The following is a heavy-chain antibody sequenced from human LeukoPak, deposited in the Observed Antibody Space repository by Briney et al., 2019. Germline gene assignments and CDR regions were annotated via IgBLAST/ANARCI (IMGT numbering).Heavy chain of an antibody. CDR1: GGSISSGSYY. D-gene: IGHD2-2*01. Sequence: NPSETLSLTCTVSGGSISSGSYYWSWIRQHPGKGLEWIGYIYYSGSTYYNPSLKSRVTISVDTSKNQFSLKLSSVTAADTAVYYCASGTVPVYLDYWGQGTLVTVSS. CDR3: ASGTVPVYLDY. CDR2: IYYSGST. J-gene: IGHJ4*02. V-gene: IGHV4-31*03.